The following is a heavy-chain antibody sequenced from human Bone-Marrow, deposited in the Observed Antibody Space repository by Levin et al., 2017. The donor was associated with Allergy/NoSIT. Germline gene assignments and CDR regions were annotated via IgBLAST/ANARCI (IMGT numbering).Heavy chain of an antibody. J-gene: IGHJ5*02. V-gene: IGHV4-39*01. CDR2: MHYSGST. CDR3: ARLGGP. Sequence: SCTVSGGSISNSNYYWGWIRQPPGKGLEWIGTMHYSGSTYYNSSLKSRVTISVDTSKNQFSLKLSSVTAADTALYYCARLGGPWGQGTLVTVSS. CDR1: GGSISNSNYY. D-gene: IGHD3-16*01.